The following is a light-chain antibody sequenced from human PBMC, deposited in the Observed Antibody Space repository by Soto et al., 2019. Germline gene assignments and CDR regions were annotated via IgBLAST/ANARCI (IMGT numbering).Light chain of an antibody. CDR2: GAS. J-gene: IGKJ1*01. Sequence: EIVLTQSPAILSVSPGERAALSCRASQSVSNNLAWYQQQPGQALRLLIIGASTRATGIPARFSGSGSGEDFTLTISSLQSEDFAVYFCQQYLNWPWTFGQGTKVEIK. CDR1: QSVSNN. V-gene: IGKV3-15*01. CDR3: QQYLNWPWT.